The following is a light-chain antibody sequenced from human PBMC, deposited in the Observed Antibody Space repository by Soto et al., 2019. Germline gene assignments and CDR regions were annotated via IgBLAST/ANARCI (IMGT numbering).Light chain of an antibody. CDR1: QSMSSN. J-gene: IGKJ1*01. CDR3: QQYNKGPVT. V-gene: IGKV3-15*01. CDR2: GAS. Sequence: EIVLTQSPGTLSLSPWERATLSCRASQSMSSNLAWYQQRPGQAPRLLIYGASTRATGIPARFSGSGSGTDFTLTISSLQSEDFAVYYCQQYNKGPVTFGQGTKVDIK.